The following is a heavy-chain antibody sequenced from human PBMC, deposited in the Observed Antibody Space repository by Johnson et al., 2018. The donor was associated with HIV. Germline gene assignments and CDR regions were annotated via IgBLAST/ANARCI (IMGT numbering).Heavy chain of an antibody. Sequence: QMLLVESGGGLVQPGRSLRLSCAASGFTFSSYGMHWVRQAPGKGLEWVAVISYDGSNKYSADSVKGRFTISRDNSKNTLYLQMNSLRAEDTAVYYCARSPRAAEGAFDIWGQGTMVTVSS. CDR2: ISYDGSNK. J-gene: IGHJ3*02. CDR1: GFTFSSYG. V-gene: IGHV3-30*03. D-gene: IGHD6-13*01. CDR3: ARSPRAAEGAFDI.